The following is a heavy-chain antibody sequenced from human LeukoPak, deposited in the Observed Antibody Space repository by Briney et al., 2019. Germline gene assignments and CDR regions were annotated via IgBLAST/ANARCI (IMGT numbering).Heavy chain of an antibody. J-gene: IGHJ5*02. CDR3: ARDGYCSSTSCYRGIDP. V-gene: IGHV1-69*13. Sequence: SVKVSCKASGGTFSSYAISWVRQAPGQGLEWMGGIIPIFGTANYAQKFQGRVTITADESTSTAYMELSSLRSEDTAVYYCARDGYCSSTSCYRGIDPWGQGTLVTVSS. CDR1: GGTFSSYA. CDR2: IIPIFGTA. D-gene: IGHD2-2*03.